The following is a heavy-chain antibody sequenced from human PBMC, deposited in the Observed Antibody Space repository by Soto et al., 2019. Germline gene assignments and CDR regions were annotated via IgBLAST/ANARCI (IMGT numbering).Heavy chain of an antibody. CDR2: TYYRSKWPN. CDR3: ASLHSGSSDSFDI. Sequence: SQTLSLTCVISGDSVSSKSAAWNWIRQSPSRGLEWLGRTYYRSKWPNNYAVSVNSRITINPDTSKNQFSLQLNSVSPEDPAEYYCASLHSGSSDSFDIWGQGTMVTVSS. CDR1: GDSVSSKSAA. V-gene: IGHV6-1*01. J-gene: IGHJ3*02. D-gene: IGHD2-15*01.